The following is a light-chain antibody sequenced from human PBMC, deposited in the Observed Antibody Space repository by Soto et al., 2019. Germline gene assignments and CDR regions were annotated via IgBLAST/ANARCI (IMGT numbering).Light chain of an antibody. J-gene: IGKJ1*01. CDR2: GAT. CDR3: QQYNNWPRT. CDR1: QSVSIL. Sequence: EIVMTQSTATLSVSPGERATLSCRVRQSVSILLAWYQQKPGQAPRLLIHGATTRATGIPARFSGSGSGTEFTLTISSLQSEDFAVYYCQQYNNWPRTFGQGTKV. V-gene: IGKV3-15*01.